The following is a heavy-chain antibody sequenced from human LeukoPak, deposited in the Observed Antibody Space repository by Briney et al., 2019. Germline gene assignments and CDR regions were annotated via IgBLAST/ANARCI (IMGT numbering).Heavy chain of an antibody. CDR2: IRSKANSYAT. CDR3: TRPPRDIVVVPAAMGVLGYYYMDV. Sequence: PGGSLRLSCAASGFTFSGSAMHWVRQASGKGLEWVGRIRSKANSYATAYAASVKGRFTISRDDSKNTAYLQMNSLKTEDTAVYYCTRPPRDIVVVPAAMGVLGYYYMDVWGKGTTVTVSS. CDR1: GFTFSGSA. V-gene: IGHV3-73*01. J-gene: IGHJ6*03. D-gene: IGHD2-2*01.